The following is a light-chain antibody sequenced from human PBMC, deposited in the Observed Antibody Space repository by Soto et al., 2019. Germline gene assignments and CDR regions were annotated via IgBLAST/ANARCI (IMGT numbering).Light chain of an antibody. CDR2: HAS. V-gene: IGKV1-5*01. J-gene: IGKJ1*01. CDR3: QQYTSYSRA. CDR1: QSISTS. Sequence: PSTLSASVGDIVTITCRASQSISTSLTCYQQKPGKAPKLLIYHASSLESGVPSRFSGSGSGTDFTLTISGLQADDFTTYYCQQYTSYSRAFGQGTKVDI.